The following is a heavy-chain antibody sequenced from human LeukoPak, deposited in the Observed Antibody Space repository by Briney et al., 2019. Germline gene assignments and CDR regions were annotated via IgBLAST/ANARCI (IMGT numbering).Heavy chain of an antibody. CDR1: GFTFSSYW. J-gene: IGHJ4*02. V-gene: IGHV3-7*01. CDR2: IKQDGSEK. Sequence: PGGSLRLSCAASGFTFSSYWMSWVRQAPGKGLEWVANIKQDGSEKYYVDSVKGRFTISRDNAKNSLYLQMNSLRAEDTAVYYCAREGYYDILTGYTHWGQGTLVTVSS. D-gene: IGHD3-9*01. CDR3: AREGYYDILTGYTH.